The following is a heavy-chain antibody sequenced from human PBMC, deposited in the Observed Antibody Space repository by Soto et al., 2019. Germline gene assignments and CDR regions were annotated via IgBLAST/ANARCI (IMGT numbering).Heavy chain of an antibody. V-gene: IGHV4-59*01. CDR1: GGSISSYC. CDR2: IYYSGST. J-gene: IGHJ5*02. D-gene: IGHD3-3*01. CDR3: ARSSLKDFWSGYYPFDP. Sequence: SETLSLTCNVSGGSISSYCWSWIRQPPGQGLEWIGYIYYSGSTNYTPSLKSRVTISVDTSKNQFSLKLSSVTAADTAVYYCARSSLKDFWSGYYPFDPWGQGTLVTVSS.